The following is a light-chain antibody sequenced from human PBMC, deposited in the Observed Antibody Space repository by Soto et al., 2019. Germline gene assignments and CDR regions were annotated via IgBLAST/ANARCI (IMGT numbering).Light chain of an antibody. V-gene: IGKV3-11*01. CDR3: QQRSSWPYT. CDR1: QSVGSY. J-gene: IGKJ2*01. Sequence: EIVLTQSPATLSFSPGERASLSCRASQSVGSYLAWYQQKPGQAPRLLIFDASKRATGLPPRFSGSVSGTDFTLTIGNLEPEDFAVYYFQQRSSWPYTFGQGIKLEI. CDR2: DAS.